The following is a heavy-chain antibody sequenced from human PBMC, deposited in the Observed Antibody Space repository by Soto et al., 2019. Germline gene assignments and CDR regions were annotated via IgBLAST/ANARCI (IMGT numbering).Heavy chain of an antibody. CDR1: GFNLNRYT. J-gene: IGHJ6*02. D-gene: IGHD2-15*01. V-gene: IGHV3-21*01. Sequence: EVQLVESGGGMVKPGGSLRLSCAASGFNLNRYTINWVRQAPGKRLEWLSSISSSGYIFSTDSVRGRFTISRDNAKNSVDLQRNSLRAEYTAVYFCARDFSGGSCYPGMDVWGQGTTVTVSS. CDR3: ARDFSGGSCYPGMDV. CDR2: ISSSGYI.